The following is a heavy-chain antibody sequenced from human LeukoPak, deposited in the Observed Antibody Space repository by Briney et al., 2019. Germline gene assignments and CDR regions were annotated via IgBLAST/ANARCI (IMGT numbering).Heavy chain of an antibody. CDR2: IYSGGST. CDR3: ARGASSAWYQNFDY. Sequence: PGGSLRLSCAASGFTVSSNYMSWVRQAPGKGLEWVSVIYSGGSTYYADSVKGRFTISRDNAKNTLYLQMNSLRAEDTAVYYCARGASSAWYQNFDYWGQGTLVTVSS. V-gene: IGHV3-53*01. D-gene: IGHD6-19*01. J-gene: IGHJ4*02. CDR1: GFTVSSNY.